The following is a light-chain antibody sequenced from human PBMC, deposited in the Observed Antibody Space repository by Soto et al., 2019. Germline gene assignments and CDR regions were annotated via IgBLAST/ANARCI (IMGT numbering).Light chain of an antibody. CDR2: GAS. CDR1: ETVTSNY. J-gene: IGKJ1*01. Sequence: EVVLTQSPDILSLSPGERATLSCRASETVTSNYLAWYQQKPGQAPRLLIYGASNRATGIPDRFSGSGSGTDFTLTISRLEPEDFAIYYCQQYGTSPETFGQGTKVEIK. V-gene: IGKV3-20*01. CDR3: QQYGTSPET.